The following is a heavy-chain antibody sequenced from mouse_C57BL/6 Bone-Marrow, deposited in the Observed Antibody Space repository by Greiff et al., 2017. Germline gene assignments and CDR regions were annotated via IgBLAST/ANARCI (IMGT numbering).Heavy chain of an antibody. CDR2: ISSGGSST. CDR1: GFTFSSYG. Sequence: EVKLVESGGDLVKPGGSLKLSCAASGFTFSSYGMSWVRQTPDKRLEWVATISSGGSSTYYPDSVKGRFTISRDNAMNTLYLQMSSLKSEYTAMYYCARRGFFFAYWGQGTLVTVSA. CDR3: ARRGFFFAY. V-gene: IGHV5-6*02. J-gene: IGHJ3*01.